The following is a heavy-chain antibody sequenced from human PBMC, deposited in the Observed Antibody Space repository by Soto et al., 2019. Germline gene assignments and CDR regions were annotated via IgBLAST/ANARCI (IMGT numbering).Heavy chain of an antibody. D-gene: IGHD1-1*01. CDR1: GGSMTSGDQY. CDR2: INHRGSL. CDR3: ASERPQRQRRNMDV. Sequence: QVQLQESGPGLVKPSQTLSLTCTVTGGSMTSGDQYWTWIRHRPGEGLEWFGYINHRGSLYYNPSLKSRVSMSVDTSKNQTSLKLSSVTDAHTAVYYCASERPQRQRRNMDVWSQGTTVTVSS. J-gene: IGHJ6*02. V-gene: IGHV4-31*03.